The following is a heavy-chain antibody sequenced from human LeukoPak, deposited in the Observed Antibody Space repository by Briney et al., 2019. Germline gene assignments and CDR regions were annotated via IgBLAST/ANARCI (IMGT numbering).Heavy chain of an antibody. CDR3: ARRGHCSGGSCYPLGYYYYMDV. V-gene: IGHV4-34*01. CDR1: GGSFSDYY. J-gene: IGHJ6*03. CDR2: INHSGST. D-gene: IGHD2-15*01. Sequence: PSETLSLTCAVYGGSFSDYYWSWIRQPPGKELEWIGEINHSGSTNYNPSLKSRVTISVDTFKNQFSLKLSSVTAADTAVYYCARRGHCSGGSCYPLGYYYYMDVWGKGTTVTVSS.